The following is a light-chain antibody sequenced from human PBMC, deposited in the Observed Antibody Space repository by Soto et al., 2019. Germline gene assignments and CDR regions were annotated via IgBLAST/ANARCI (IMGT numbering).Light chain of an antibody. CDR2: EAS. CDR3: QQSHSTPPT. V-gene: IGKV1-39*01. J-gene: IGKJ2*01. CDR1: HNIVTD. Sequence: DIQMAQSPPSLSASVGDRVTITCRASHNIVTDLNWYQQKAGKAPSLLIYEASHLQSGVPFRFFGSGSGTDFTLTIDNLQHEDSATYYCQQSHSTPPTFGPGTKLEIK.